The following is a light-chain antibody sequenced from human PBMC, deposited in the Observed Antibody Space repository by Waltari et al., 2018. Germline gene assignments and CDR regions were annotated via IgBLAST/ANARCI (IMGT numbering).Light chain of an antibody. V-gene: IGKV3-11*01. CDR2: GAS. CDR1: QSMSDD. J-gene: IGKJ4*01. CDR3: QQRSNWLT. Sequence: EIVLTQSPATLSFSPGERATLSCRARQSMSDDLAWYQQKPGQPPRLLIYGASKRATGIPARFSGSGSGTDFTLTITSLEPEDFAVYFCQQRSNWLTFGGGTKVEIK.